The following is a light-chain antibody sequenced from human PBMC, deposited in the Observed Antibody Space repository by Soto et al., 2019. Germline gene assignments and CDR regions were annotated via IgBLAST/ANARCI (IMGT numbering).Light chain of an antibody. Sequence: DIQMTQSPSSLSASVGDRVTITCRASQGISNYLAWFQQKPGTAPKSLIYAASNLQSGVPSKLSGSGSGTDFTLPSSSLQPADFAAYYGQQDSTYPFPFCPGTKVDIK. J-gene: IGKJ3*01. V-gene: IGKV1-16*02. CDR1: QGISNY. CDR2: AAS. CDR3: QQDSTYPFP.